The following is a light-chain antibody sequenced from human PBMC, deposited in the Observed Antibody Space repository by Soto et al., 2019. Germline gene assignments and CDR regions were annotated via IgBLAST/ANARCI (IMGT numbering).Light chain of an antibody. CDR1: SGSIASNY. Sequence: NFLLTQPHSVSESPRKTVTISCTRSSGSIASNYVQWYQQRPGSAPTTVIYEDNQRPSGVPDRFSGSIDSSSNSASLTISGLKTEDEADYYCQSYDSSNHGEFGGGTKLTVL. CDR2: EDN. V-gene: IGLV6-57*04. J-gene: IGLJ2*01. CDR3: QSYDSSNHGE.